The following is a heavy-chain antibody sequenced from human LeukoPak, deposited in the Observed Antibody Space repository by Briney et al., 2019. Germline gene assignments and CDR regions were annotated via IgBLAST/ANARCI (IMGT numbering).Heavy chain of an antibody. Sequence: PGGSLRLSCAASGFTFSSYAMSWVRQAPGKGLEWVSAISGSGGSTYYADSVKGRFTISRDNSKNTLYLQMNSLRAEDTAVYYCAKGKPTVYYYGSGSYYNYWGQGTLVTVSS. J-gene: IGHJ4*02. V-gene: IGHV3-23*01. D-gene: IGHD3-10*01. CDR1: GFTFSSYA. CDR3: AKGKPTVYYYGSGSYYNY. CDR2: ISGSGGST.